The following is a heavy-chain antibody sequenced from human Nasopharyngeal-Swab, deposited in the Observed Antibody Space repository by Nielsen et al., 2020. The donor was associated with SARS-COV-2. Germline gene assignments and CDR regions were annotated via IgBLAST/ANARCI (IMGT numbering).Heavy chain of an antibody. J-gene: IGHJ3*02. CDR2: IYYSGST. CDR3: ARGDILIGSHAAFDI. D-gene: IGHD3-9*01. Sequence: RLAPGKGLEWVGDIYYSGSTNYNPSLKSRVTISLDTSKNKFSLKLSSVTAADTAVCYCARGDILIGSHAAFDIWGQGTMVTVSS. V-gene: IGHV4-59*01.